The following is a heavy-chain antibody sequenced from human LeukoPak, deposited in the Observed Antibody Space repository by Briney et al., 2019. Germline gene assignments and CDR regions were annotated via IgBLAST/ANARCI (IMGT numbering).Heavy chain of an antibody. J-gene: IGHJ6*03. D-gene: IGHD3-22*01. CDR2: ISGSGGST. Sequence: GGSLRLSCAASGFIFSSYAMSWVRQAPGKGLEWVSGISGSGGSTYYADSVKGRFTISRDNSKNTLYLQMNSLRVEDTAVYYCARSPTMIDYYYYMDVWGKGTTVTVSS. V-gene: IGHV3-23*01. CDR1: GFIFSSYA. CDR3: ARSPTMIDYYYYMDV.